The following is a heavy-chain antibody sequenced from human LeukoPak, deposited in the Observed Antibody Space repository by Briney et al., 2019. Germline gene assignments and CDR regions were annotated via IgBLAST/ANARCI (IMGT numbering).Heavy chain of an antibody. V-gene: IGHV4-4*02. CDR3: ANSFSAVTTKHY. D-gene: IGHD4-17*01. J-gene: IGHJ4*02. CDR1: GVSISTNNW. Sequence: SETLSLTCAVSGVSISTNNWWSWVRQPPGKGLELIGEVYHSGSANYNPSLKSRVTMFVEKSKNQFSLRLNSVTAADTAVYYCANSFSAVTTKHYWGQGALVTVSS. CDR2: VYHSGSA.